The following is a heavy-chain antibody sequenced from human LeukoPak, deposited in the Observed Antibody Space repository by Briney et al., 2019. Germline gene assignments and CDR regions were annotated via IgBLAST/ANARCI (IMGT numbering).Heavy chain of an antibody. J-gene: IGHJ4*02. Sequence: SVKVSCKASGGTFSSYAISWVRQAPGQGLEWMGRIIPIFGTANYAQKFQGRVTITTDESTSTAYMELSSLRSEDTAVYYCARVMGIAAAGTVQYYFDYWGQGSLVTVSS. D-gene: IGHD6-13*01. CDR3: ARVMGIAAAGTVQYYFDY. CDR2: IIPIFGTA. V-gene: IGHV1-69*05. CDR1: GGTFSSYA.